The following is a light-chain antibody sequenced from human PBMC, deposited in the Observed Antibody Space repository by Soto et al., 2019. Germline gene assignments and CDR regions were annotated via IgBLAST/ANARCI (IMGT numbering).Light chain of an antibody. J-gene: IGKJ1*01. V-gene: IGKV3-15*01. CDR3: QQYNSWLWT. CDR1: QSVSGE. Sequence: EIVMTQSPATLSVSTGEGGSCSCRASQSVSGELAWYQQKRGQAPRILIYGASTRATGIPAKFRGSESGTEFTPINSSLQSDDSAVYYCQQYNSWLWTFGQGTKVDIK. CDR2: GAS.